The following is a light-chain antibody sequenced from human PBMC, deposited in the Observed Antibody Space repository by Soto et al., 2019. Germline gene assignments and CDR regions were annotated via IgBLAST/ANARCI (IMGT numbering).Light chain of an antibody. CDR2: DTS. CDR3: QHRTNWPRT. Sequence: EVVLTQSPVTLSLSPGERATLSCRASQSVGTFLAWYQQKPGQAPRLIIYDTSNRATGIPARFSGTGSGTDFALNISSVEPEDFAGYFCQHRTNWPRTFGQGNKLDIK. CDR1: QSVGTF. V-gene: IGKV3-11*01. J-gene: IGKJ2*01.